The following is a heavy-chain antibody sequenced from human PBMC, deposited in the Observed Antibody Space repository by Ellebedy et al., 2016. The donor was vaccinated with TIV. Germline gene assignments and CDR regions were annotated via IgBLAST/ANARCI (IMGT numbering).Heavy chain of an antibody. CDR3: ARALYYFDF. Sequence: GESLKISXAASGFTFSDYSMIWVRQAPGEGLEWLSHIGTTGTVVYYTDSVKGRFTISRDNSKNTLHLQLNSLRGDDTAVYYCARALYYFDFWGQGTLVTVSS. CDR1: GFTFSDYS. V-gene: IGHV3-48*01. J-gene: IGHJ4*02. CDR2: IGTTGTVV.